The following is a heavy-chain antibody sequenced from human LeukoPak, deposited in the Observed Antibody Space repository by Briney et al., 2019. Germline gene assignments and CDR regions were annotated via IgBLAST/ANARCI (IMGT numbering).Heavy chain of an antibody. CDR1: GFSFSSDA. V-gene: IGHV3-23*01. CDR2: MSGSAGST. Sequence: AGSLRLSCTVSGFSFSSDAKSWVCQAPGKGLEWDSAMSGSAGSTYYADPATDRLTISRDKSQNTLYLQMNSLRAEDTAVDYGARDRASYDFWSGYNYMDVWGKGTTVTVSS. CDR3: ARDRASYDFWSGYNYMDV. J-gene: IGHJ6*03. D-gene: IGHD3-3*01.